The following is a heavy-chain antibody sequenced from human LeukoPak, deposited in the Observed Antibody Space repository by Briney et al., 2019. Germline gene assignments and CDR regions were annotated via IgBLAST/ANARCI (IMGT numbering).Heavy chain of an antibody. CDR3: ARQSTNLPPVPNYYYYMDV. V-gene: IGHV4-38-2*01. CDR2: IYHSGST. D-gene: IGHD1-26*01. J-gene: IGHJ6*03. CDR1: GYSISSGYY. Sequence: PSETLSLTCAVSGYSISSGYYWGWIRQPPGKGLEWIGSIYHSGSTYYNPSLKSRVTISVDTSKNQFSLKLSSVTAADTAVYYCARQSTNLPPVPNYYYYMDVWGKGTTVTVSS.